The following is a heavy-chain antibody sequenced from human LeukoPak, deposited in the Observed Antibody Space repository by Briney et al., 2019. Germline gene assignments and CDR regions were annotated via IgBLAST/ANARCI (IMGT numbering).Heavy chain of an antibody. Sequence: PTPTLSLAIAGSGGSLSSGGCTWSRQSPPQGEGLVGIGYIYDSGSTYYNPSLKSRVTISLDRSKNQFSLKLSSVTAADTAVYYCARYGGSGTYFFDYWGRGTLVTVSS. CDR1: GGSLSSGGCT. CDR2: IYDSGST. V-gene: IGHV4-30-2*01. J-gene: IGHJ4*02. CDR3: ARYGGSGTYFFDY. D-gene: IGHD3-10*01.